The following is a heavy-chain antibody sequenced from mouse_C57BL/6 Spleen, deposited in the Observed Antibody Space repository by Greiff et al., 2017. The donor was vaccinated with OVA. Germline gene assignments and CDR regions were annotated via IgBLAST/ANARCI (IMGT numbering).Heavy chain of an antibody. CDR2: IYPGSGNT. CDR1: GYTFTDYY. J-gene: IGHJ4*01. V-gene: IGHV1-76*01. Sequence: QVQLQQSGAELVRPGASVKLSCKASGYTFTDYYINWVKQRPGQGLEWIARIYPGSGNTYYNEKFKGKATLTAEKSSSTAYMQLSSLTSEDSAVYFCAREAYYAMDYWGQGTSVTVSS. CDR3: AREAYYAMDY.